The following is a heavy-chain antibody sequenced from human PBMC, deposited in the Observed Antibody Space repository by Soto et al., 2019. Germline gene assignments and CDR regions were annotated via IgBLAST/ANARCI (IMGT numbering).Heavy chain of an antibody. CDR1: GGSISSYY. V-gene: IGHV4-59*01. CDR3: ARYYNWFDP. J-gene: IGHJ5*02. Sequence: SETLSLTCTVSGGSISSYYWSWIRQPPGKGLEWIGYIYYSGSTNYNPSLKSRVTISVDTSKNQFSLRLSSVTAADTAVYYCARYYNWFDPWGQGTLVTVSS. D-gene: IGHD2-8*01. CDR2: IYYSGST.